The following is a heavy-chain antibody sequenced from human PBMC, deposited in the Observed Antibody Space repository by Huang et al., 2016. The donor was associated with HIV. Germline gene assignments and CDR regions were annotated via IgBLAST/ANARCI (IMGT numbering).Heavy chain of an antibody. Sequence: QVQLVESGAELKKPGASVRVSCKVSGYTVSELSLHWVRQAPEKGLEWMGGYDPEEGETIYAQRLQGRVTMTEKTSTDTAYMELSSRRPEDTAVYYCATSTPDVGAGVLRSAFDIWGQGTMVTVSS. J-gene: IGHJ3*02. V-gene: IGHV1-24*01. CDR1: GYTVSELS. CDR3: ATSTPDVGAGVLRSAFDI. CDR2: YDPEEGET. D-gene: IGHD2-15*01.